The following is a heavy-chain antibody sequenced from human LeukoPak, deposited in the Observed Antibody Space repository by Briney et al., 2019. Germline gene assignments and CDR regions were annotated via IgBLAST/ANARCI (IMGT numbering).Heavy chain of an antibody. Sequence: SETLSLTCTVSGGSITGYYWNWIRQPARQGLEWLGRVYSSGVGNYNPSLTSRVTMSVYTSKNQFSLWLTALTAADTAVYYCAREEFLHEIDSSGYFVYWGQGTLVTVSS. CDR2: VYSSGVG. CDR3: AREEFLHEIDSSGYFVY. D-gene: IGHD3-22*01. CDR1: GGSITGYY. V-gene: IGHV4-4*07. J-gene: IGHJ4*02.